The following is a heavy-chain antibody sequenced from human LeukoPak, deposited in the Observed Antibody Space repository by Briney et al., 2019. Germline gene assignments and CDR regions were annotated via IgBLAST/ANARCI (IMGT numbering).Heavy chain of an antibody. Sequence: PGGSLRLSCAASGFTFSSYVMHWVRQAPGKGLEWVAIISYDGSNEYYADSVKGRFTISRDNSKNTLYLQMNSLRAEDTAVYYCARGPWLGDYYYYYMDVWGKGTTVTVSS. J-gene: IGHJ6*03. CDR3: ARGPWLGDYYYYYMDV. D-gene: IGHD3-22*01. CDR2: ISYDGSNE. V-gene: IGHV3-30*04. CDR1: GFTFSSYV.